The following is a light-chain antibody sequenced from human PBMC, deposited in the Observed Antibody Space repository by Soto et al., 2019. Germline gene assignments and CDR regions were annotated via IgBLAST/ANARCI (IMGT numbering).Light chain of an antibody. CDR1: SSDVXXYNF. CDR3: SSYTRSSTLI. J-gene: IGLJ1*01. Sequence: QSALTQPPSASGSPGQSVTISCTGTSSDVXXYNFVSWYQQPPGTAPKLMIYEVSKRPSGVPDRFSGSKSDNTASLTVSGLQAEDEADYYCSSYTRSSTLIFGNGTKVTVL. CDR2: EVS. V-gene: IGLV2-8*01.